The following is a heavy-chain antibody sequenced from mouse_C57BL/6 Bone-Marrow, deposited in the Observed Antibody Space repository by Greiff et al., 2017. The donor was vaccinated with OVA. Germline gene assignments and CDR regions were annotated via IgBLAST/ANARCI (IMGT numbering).Heavy chain of an antibody. CDR2: FLPGSGST. Sequence: QVQLQQSGAELMKPGASVKLSCKATGYTFTGYWIEWVKQRPGHGLEWIGEFLPGSGSTNYTEKFKGKASFTADTSSNTAYMQLSSLTTEDSAIYYCARRGITTVVATDFDYWGQGTTLTVSS. CDR3: ARRGITTVVATDFDY. J-gene: IGHJ2*01. CDR1: GYTFTGYW. V-gene: IGHV1-9*01. D-gene: IGHD1-1*01.